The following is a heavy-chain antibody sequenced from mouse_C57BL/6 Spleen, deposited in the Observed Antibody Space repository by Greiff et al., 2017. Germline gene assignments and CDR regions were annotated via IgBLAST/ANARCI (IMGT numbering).Heavy chain of an antibody. Sequence: EVQLVESGGGLVKPGGSLKLSCAASGFTFSSYAMSWVRQTPEKRLAWVATISDGGSYTYYPDNVKGRFTISRDNAKNNLYLQMSHLKSEDTAMYYCARDGYGNLFDYWGQGTTRTVSS. CDR3: ARDGYGNLFDY. J-gene: IGHJ2*01. CDR1: GFTFSSYA. V-gene: IGHV5-4*01. D-gene: IGHD2-1*01. CDR2: ISDGGSYT.